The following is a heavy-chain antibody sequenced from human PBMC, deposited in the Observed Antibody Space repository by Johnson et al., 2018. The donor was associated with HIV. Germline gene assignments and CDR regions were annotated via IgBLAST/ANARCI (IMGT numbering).Heavy chain of an antibody. CDR3: ARGGGYSIAAPSDAFDI. CDR1: GLSFSNFG. J-gene: IGHJ3*02. D-gene: IGHD6-6*01. CDR2: IRYDGSNK. V-gene: IGHV3-30*02. Sequence: QVQLVESGGGVVQPGKSLTLSCVGSGLSFSNFGIHWVRQAPGKGLEWVAFIRYDGSNKYYADSVKGRFTISRDNSKNTLYLQMNSLRAEDTAVYYCARGGGYSIAAPSDAFDIWGQGTMVTVSS.